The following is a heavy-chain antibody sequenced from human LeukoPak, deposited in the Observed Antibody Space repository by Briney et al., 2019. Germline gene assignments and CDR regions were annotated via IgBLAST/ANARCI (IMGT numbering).Heavy chain of an antibody. CDR1: GYTFTSYA. Sequence: GASVKVSCKASGYTFTSYAMHWVRQAPGQRLEWMGWIYAGNGNTKYSQKFQGRVTITRDTSASTAYMELSSLRSEDTAVYYCARDSPGNWFDPWGQGTLVTVSS. CDR3: ARDSPGNWFDP. V-gene: IGHV1-3*01. D-gene: IGHD3-10*01. CDR2: IYAGNGNT. J-gene: IGHJ5*02.